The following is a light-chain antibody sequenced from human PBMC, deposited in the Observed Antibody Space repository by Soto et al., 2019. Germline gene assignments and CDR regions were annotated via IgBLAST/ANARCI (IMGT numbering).Light chain of an antibody. CDR1: QSLLHSNGYKY. CDR3: MQALQSPFT. J-gene: IGKJ3*01. CDR2: LTS. V-gene: IGKV2-28*01. Sequence: DIVMTQSPLSLPVTPGEPASISCRSSQSLLHSNGYKYLNWYLQKPGQSPLLLIYLTSTRASGVPDSFSGNVSGTDFTLKISKVEADDVGVYYCMQALQSPFTFGPGTKVYIK.